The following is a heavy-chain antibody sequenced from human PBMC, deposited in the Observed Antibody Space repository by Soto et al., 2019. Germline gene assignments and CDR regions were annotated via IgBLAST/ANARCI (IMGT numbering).Heavy chain of an antibody. V-gene: IGHV1-46*01. J-gene: IGHJ6*02. CDR2: INPSGGIT. Sequence: QMQLVQSGAEVKRPGASVRVSCKSSGYTFTSFYIHWVRQAPGQGLEWMGIINPSGGITNFAQRLQGRVTMTRDMYTNTHYMELSSLKSDDTAVYYCASSPAFSSSWYGIPPDPSHGMDVWGQGTTVTVS. D-gene: IGHD6-13*01. CDR3: ASSPAFSSSWYGIPPDPSHGMDV. CDR1: GYTFTSFY.